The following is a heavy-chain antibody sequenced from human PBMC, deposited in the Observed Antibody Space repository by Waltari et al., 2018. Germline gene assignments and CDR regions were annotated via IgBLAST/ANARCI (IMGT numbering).Heavy chain of an antibody. CDR2: SYSDGTT. CDR3: SKIKVTGGRDYYGMDV. Sequence: EVQLVESGGGLIQPGASLRLSCAASGFNVRSNYLSWVRQAPGKGLELVSVSYSDGTTFYADSVKGRFTISRDKTKNTLYFQLNTLRVEDTAVYYCSKIKVTGGRDYYGMDVWGQGTTVTVSS. CDR1: GFNVRSNY. V-gene: IGHV3-53*01. J-gene: IGHJ6*02. D-gene: IGHD2-21*02.